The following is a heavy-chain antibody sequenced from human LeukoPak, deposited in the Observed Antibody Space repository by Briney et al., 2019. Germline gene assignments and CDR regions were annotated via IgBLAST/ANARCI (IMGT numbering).Heavy chain of an antibody. V-gene: IGHV3-13*01. CDR3: ARDRGSGSSRGFDY. CDR2: IGTAGDT. Sequence: GGSLRLSCAASGFTFSSYDMHWVRHATGKGLEWVSAIGTAGDTYYPGSVKGRFTISRENAKNSLYLQMNSLRAGDTAVYYCARDRGSGSSRGFDYWGQGTLVTVSS. D-gene: IGHD1-26*01. CDR1: GFTFSSYD. J-gene: IGHJ4*02.